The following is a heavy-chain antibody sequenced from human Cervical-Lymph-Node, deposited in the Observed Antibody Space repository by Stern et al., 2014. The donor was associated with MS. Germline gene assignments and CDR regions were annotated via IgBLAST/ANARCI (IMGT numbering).Heavy chain of an antibody. D-gene: IGHD3-3*01. CDR3: ASEGGFGVFDY. V-gene: IGHV1-18*01. CDR2: ISAYDGNT. J-gene: IGHJ4*02. Sequence: VQLVQSGAEVRKPGASVKVSCKTSGYTFTNFGISWVRQAPGQGLEWMGWISAYDGNTHHAQKFQGRVTMTTDTSTTTAYMELRSLRSDDTAVYYCASEGGFGVFDYWGQGTLVTVSS. CDR1: GYTFTNFG.